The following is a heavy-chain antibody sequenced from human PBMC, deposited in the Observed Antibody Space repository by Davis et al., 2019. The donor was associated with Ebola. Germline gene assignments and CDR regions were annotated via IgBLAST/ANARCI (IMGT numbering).Heavy chain of an antibody. CDR2: IYYSGST. Sequence: PSETLSLTCTVSGGSISSHYWSWIRQPPGKGLEWIGYIYYSGSTNYNPSLKSRVTMSVDTSKNQFSLKLTSVTAADTAVYYCARDSSGWPYYLDYWGQGTLVTVSS. D-gene: IGHD6-19*01. CDR3: ARDSSGWPYYLDY. CDR1: GGSISSHY. J-gene: IGHJ4*02. V-gene: IGHV4-59*11.